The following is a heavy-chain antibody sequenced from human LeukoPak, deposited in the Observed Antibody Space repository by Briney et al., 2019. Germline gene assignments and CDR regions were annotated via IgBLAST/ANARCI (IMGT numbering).Heavy chain of an antibody. CDR1: GLTLSRYW. CDR3: AREDVDTAMATYYYGMAV. Sequence: SGGPLTLFCAVCGLTLSRYWMQWVGQAAGKGVGWVSRINSNGSSTTSPASVKARFTISRDNAKNTLCLQMNSLRAEDTAVYYCAREDVDTAMATYYYGMAVWGQGTTLTVSS. J-gene: IGHJ6*02. CDR2: INSNGSST. D-gene: IGHD5-18*01. V-gene: IGHV3-74*01.